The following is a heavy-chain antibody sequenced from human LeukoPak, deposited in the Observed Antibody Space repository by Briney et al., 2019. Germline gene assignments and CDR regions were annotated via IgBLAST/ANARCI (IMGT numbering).Heavy chain of an antibody. D-gene: IGHD3-3*01. CDR1: GFTFSSYA. CDR2: ISGSGGDT. V-gene: IGHV3-23*01. CDR3: AKELLRFLEWLSANGEGTFDI. J-gene: IGHJ3*02. Sequence: GGSLRLSCAASGFTFSSYAMSWVRQAPGKGLEWVSAISGSGGDTYYADSVKGRFTISRDNSKNTLYLQMNSLRAEDTAVYYCAKELLRFLEWLSANGEGTFDIWGQGTMVTVSS.